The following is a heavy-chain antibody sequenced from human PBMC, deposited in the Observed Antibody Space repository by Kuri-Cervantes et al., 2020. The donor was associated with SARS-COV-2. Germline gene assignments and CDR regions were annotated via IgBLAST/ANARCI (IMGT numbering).Heavy chain of an antibody. J-gene: IGHJ6*03. CDR1: GGTFSSYA. D-gene: IGHD1-14*01. CDR2: IIPILGIA. V-gene: IGHV1-69*04. CDR3: ARGEGSRYPDKLYYYYMDV. Sequence: SVKVSCKASGGTFSSYAISWVRQAPGQGLEWMGRIIPILGIANYAQKFQGRVTITADKSTSTAYMELSSLRSEDTAVYYCARGEGSRYPDKLYYYYMDVWGKGTTVTVSS.